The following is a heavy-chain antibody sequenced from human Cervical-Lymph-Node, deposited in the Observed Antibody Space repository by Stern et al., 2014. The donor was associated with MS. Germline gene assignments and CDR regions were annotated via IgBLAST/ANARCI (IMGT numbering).Heavy chain of an antibody. V-gene: IGHV3-20*01. CDR3: ARVAYPSSVPWCDP. J-gene: IGHJ5*02. CDR2: ANWNGGSK. Sequence: EVQLVESGGGVVRPGGSLRLSWAASGFTFEANGMSWVRQAPGKGLEWVSGANWNGGSKSYAASVKGLSTTSRANAKNSLYRQMNSLRAEDTALYPCARVAYPSSVPWCDPWGQGTLVPVSS. D-gene: IGHD6-19*01. CDR1: GFTFEANG.